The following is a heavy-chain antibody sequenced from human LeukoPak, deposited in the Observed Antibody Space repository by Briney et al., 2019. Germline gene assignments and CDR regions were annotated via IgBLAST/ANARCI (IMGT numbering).Heavy chain of an antibody. D-gene: IGHD3-22*01. Sequence: SETLSLTCSVSGGSISSDYWSWIRQPAGKGLEWIGRIYTSGRSNYNPSLKSRVTISVDTSKNQFSLKLSSVTAADTAVYYCARLGRDYYDSSGYPRAFDIWGQGTMVTVSS. V-gene: IGHV4-4*07. CDR2: IYTSGRS. J-gene: IGHJ3*02. CDR3: ARLGRDYYDSSGYPRAFDI. CDR1: GGSISSDY.